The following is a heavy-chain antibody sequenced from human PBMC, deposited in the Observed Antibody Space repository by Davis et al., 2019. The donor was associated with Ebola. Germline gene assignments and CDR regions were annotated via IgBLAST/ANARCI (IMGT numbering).Heavy chain of an antibody. CDR2: SSSSSSYI. Sequence: GGSLRLSCAASGFTFSSYSMNWVRQAPGKGLEWVSSSSSSSSYIYYADSVKGRFTISRDNAKNSLYLQMNSLRAEDTAVYYCARARGYCSGVSCYSIYYFDYWGQGTLVTVSS. CDR1: GFTFSSYS. V-gene: IGHV3-21*01. CDR3: ARARGYCSGVSCYSIYYFDY. D-gene: IGHD2-15*01. J-gene: IGHJ4*02.